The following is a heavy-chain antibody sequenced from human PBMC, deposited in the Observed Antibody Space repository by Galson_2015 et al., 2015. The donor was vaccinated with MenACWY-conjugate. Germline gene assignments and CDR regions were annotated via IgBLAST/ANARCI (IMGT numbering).Heavy chain of an antibody. CDR2: IYPPDSDT. V-gene: IGHV5-51*01. CDR1: ESSFPRFW. D-gene: IGHD3-3*01. J-gene: IGHJ4*02. CDR3: AIAIYDFWSGYSFDY. Sequence: QSGAEVTKPGESLQISCTGSESSFPRFWIGWVRQMPGKGLEWMGIIYPPDSDTKYSPSFQGQVTMSADKSITTTYLQWSSLKASDTAMYYCAIAIYDFWSGYSFDYWGQGTQVTVSS.